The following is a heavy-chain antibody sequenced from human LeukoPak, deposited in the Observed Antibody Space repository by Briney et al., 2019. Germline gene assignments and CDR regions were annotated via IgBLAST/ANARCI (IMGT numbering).Heavy chain of an antibody. CDR2: MNPNSGNT. Sequence: GASVKVSCKTSGYTFTSYDINWVRQATGQGLQWMGWMNPNSGNTGYAQKLQGRVTMTTDTSTSTAYMELRSLRSDDTAVYYCARASYDSGYYYYYMDVWGKGTTVTVSS. J-gene: IGHJ6*03. CDR1: GYTFTSYD. D-gene: IGHD3-22*01. CDR3: ARASYDSGYYYYYMDV. V-gene: IGHV1-8*01.